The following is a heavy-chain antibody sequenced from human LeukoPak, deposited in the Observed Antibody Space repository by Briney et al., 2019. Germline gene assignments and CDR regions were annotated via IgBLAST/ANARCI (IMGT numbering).Heavy chain of an antibody. J-gene: IGHJ4*02. Sequence: SETLSLTCTVSGGSISSYYWSWIRQPPGKGLEWIGYIYYSGSTNYNPSLKSRVTISVDTSKNQLSLKLSSVTAADTAVYYCARDRSSIAARPFDYWGQGTLVTVSS. CDR1: GGSISSYY. CDR3: ARDRSSIAARPFDY. V-gene: IGHV4-59*12. D-gene: IGHD6-6*01. CDR2: IYYSGST.